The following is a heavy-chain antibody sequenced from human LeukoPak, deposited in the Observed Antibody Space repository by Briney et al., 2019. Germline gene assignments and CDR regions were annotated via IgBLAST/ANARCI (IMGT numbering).Heavy chain of an antibody. Sequence: GGSLRLSCAASGFTFSSYWLHWARHAPGKGLVWVSRTNTDGSSISYADSVKGRFTISRDSAKKTLYLQMSSLRVEDTAVYYCARTRAAWDGFDNSGQGTMVTVSS. CDR3: ARTRAAWDGFDN. J-gene: IGHJ3*02. V-gene: IGHV3-74*01. D-gene: IGHD2-15*01. CDR2: TNTDGSSI. CDR1: GFTFSSYW.